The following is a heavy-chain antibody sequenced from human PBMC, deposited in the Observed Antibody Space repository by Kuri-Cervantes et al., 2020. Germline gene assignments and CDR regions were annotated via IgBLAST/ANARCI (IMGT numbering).Heavy chain of an antibody. CDR3: AREDTYYGSGSDI. CDR2: IYHSGGT. V-gene: IGHV4-30-2*01. J-gene: IGHJ3*02. CDR1: GFSLSTSGMC. D-gene: IGHD3-10*01. Sequence: LAKPTQTLTLTCTFSGFSLSTSGMCVSWIRQPPGKGLEWIGYIYHSGGTYYNPSLKSRVTISVDRSKNQFSLKLSSVTAADTAVYYCAREDTYYGSGSDIWGQGTMVTVSS.